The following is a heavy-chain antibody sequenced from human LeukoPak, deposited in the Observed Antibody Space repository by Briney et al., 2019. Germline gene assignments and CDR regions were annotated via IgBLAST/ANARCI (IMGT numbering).Heavy chain of an antibody. J-gene: IGHJ4*02. CDR2: IYYSGSP. V-gene: IGHV4-39*01. CDR3: ASDYGDYYFDY. D-gene: IGHD4-17*01. CDR1: GRSISLSSYY. Sequence: SDTLSLTCTVCGRSISLSSYYWGWIRQPPGKGLEWIGSIYYSGSPYYHPSLKSRVPISVDTSHTQFSLNTSSVTAADTAVYYCASDYGDYYFDYWGQGTLVTVSS.